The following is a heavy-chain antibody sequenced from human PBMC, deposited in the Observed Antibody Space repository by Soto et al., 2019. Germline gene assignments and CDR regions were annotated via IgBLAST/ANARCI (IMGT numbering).Heavy chain of an antibody. CDR3: AKALGELSPESYDY. CDR1: GFSFCSFG. J-gene: IGHJ4*02. V-gene: IGHV3-30*18. Sequence: GGSLRLSCAPYGFSFCSFGMHWVVKAPGKGLEWVAFNSYDGSNKYYADSVKGRFTISRDSSEKTLYLQMNSLRPEDTAVYYCAKALGELSPESYDYWGQGT. D-gene: IGHD3-16*02. CDR2: NSYDGSNK.